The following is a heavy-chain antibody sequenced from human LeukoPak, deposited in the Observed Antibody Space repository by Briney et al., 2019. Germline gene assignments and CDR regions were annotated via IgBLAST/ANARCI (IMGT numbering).Heavy chain of an antibody. CDR3: ARERGDYDFWSGDYYYYYMDV. CDR2: INSDGSST. J-gene: IGHJ6*03. CDR1: GFTFSSNW. V-gene: IGHV3-74*01. Sequence: GGPLRLSCAASGFTFSSNWMHWVRQAPGKGLVWVSRINSDGSSTSYADSVKGRFTISRDNAKNTLYLQMNSLRAEDTAVYYCARERGDYDFWSGDYYYYYMDVWGKGTTVTVSS. D-gene: IGHD3-3*01.